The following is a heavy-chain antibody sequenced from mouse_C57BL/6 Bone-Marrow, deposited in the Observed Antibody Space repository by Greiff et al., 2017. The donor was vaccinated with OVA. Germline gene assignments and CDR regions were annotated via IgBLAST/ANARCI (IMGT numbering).Heavy chain of an antibody. D-gene: IGHD2-1*01. CDR2: INSDGGST. CDR1: EYEFPSHD. CDR3: ARHDYGNYRAGRWFAY. J-gene: IGHJ3*01. Sequence: DVQLVESGGGLVQPGESLKLSCESNEYEFPSHDMSWVRKTPEKRLELVAAINSDGGSTYYPDTMERRFIISRDNTKKTLYLQMSSLRSEDTALYYCARHDYGNYRAGRWFAYWGQGTLVTVSA. V-gene: IGHV5-2*01.